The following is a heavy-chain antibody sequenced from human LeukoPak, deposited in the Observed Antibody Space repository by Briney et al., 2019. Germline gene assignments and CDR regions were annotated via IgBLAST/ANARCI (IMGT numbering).Heavy chain of an antibody. CDR2: IDPEDGET. CDR1: GFTLTELS. D-gene: IGHD1-26*01. CDR3: AIFSVGATPPDAFDI. V-gene: IGHV1-24*01. Sequence: ASVKVSCKVSGFTLTELSMHWVRQAPGKGLEWMGGIDPEDGETIYAQKFQGRVTMTEDTSTDTAYMELSSLRSEDTAVYYYAIFSVGATPPDAFDIWGQGTMVTVSS. J-gene: IGHJ3*02.